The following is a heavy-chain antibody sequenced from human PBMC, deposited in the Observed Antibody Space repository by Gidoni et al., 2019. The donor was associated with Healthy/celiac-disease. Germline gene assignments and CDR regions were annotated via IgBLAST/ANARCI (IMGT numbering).Heavy chain of an antibody. D-gene: IGHD1-26*01. Sequence: EVQLVESGGGLVKPGGSLRLSCAASGFTFSSYSMNWVRQAPGKGLEWVSSISSSSSYIYYADSVKGRFTISRDNAKNSLYLQMNSLRAEDTAVYYCARDQGASIVGATFGGGAFDIWGQGTMVTVSS. CDR1: GFTFSSYS. V-gene: IGHV3-21*01. J-gene: IGHJ3*02. CDR2: ISSSSSYI. CDR3: ARDQGASIVGATFGGGAFDI.